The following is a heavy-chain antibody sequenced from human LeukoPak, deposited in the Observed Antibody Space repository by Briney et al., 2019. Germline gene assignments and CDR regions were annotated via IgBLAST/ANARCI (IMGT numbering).Heavy chain of an antibody. Sequence: SQTLSLTCTVSGGSISSGSYYWSWIRQPAGKGLEWIGRIYTSGGTNYNPSLKSRVTISVDTSKNQFSLKLSSVTAADTAVYYCAREVDSSREVWFDPWGQGTLVTVSS. V-gene: IGHV4-61*02. D-gene: IGHD6-13*01. J-gene: IGHJ5*02. CDR3: AREVDSSREVWFDP. CDR2: IYTSGGT. CDR1: GGSISSGSYY.